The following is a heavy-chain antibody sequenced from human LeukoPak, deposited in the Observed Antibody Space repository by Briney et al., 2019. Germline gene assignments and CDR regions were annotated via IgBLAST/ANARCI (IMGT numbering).Heavy chain of an antibody. J-gene: IGHJ4*02. CDR1: GFTFSSYG. D-gene: IGHD6-13*01. V-gene: IGHV3-30*18. Sequence: PGRSLRLSCAASGFTFSSYGMRWVRQAPGKGLEWVAVISYDGSNKYYADCVKGRFTISRDNSKNTLYLQMNSLRAEDTAVYYCAKDGAAADFDYWGQGTLVTVSS. CDR3: AKDGAAADFDY. CDR2: ISYDGSNK.